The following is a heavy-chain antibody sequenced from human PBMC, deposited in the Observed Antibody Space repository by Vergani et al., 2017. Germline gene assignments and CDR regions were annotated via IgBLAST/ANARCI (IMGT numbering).Heavy chain of an antibody. V-gene: IGHV1-69*12. CDR1: GGTFSSYA. D-gene: IGHD5-18*01. CDR2: IIPIFGTA. J-gene: IGHJ3*02. CDR3: ARGLDTAMVTPRTFDAFDI. Sequence: QVQLVQSGAEVKKPGSSVKVSCKASGGTFSSYAISWVGQAPGQGLEWMGGIIPIFGTANYAQKFQGRVTITADESTSTAYMELSSLRSEDTAVYYCARGLDTAMVTPRTFDAFDIWGQGTMVTVSS.